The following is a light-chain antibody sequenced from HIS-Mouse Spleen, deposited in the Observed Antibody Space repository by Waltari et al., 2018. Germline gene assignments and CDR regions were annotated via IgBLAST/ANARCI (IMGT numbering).Light chain of an antibody. CDR3: QQLNSYPPT. Sequence: DIKLTQSPSFLSASVGDRVHITCLASQGSSSYLAWYQQKPRKAPKLLIYAASTLQSGVPSRFSGSGSGTEFTLTISSLQPEDFATYYCQQLNSYPPTFGQGTKVEIK. CDR2: AAS. CDR1: QGSSSY. V-gene: IGKV1-9*01. J-gene: IGKJ1*01.